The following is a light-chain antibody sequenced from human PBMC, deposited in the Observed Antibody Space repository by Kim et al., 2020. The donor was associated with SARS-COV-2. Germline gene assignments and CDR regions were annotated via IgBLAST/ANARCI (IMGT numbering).Light chain of an antibody. J-gene: IGKJ4*01. Sequence: EIVLTQSPGTLSLSPGERATLSCRASQSVSSSYLAWYQQKPGQAPRLLIYGASSRATGIPDRFIGSGSGTDFTLTISRLEPEDFAVYYCQQYGLTFGGGTKVDIK. CDR1: QSVSSSY. V-gene: IGKV3-20*01. CDR2: GAS. CDR3: QQYGLT.